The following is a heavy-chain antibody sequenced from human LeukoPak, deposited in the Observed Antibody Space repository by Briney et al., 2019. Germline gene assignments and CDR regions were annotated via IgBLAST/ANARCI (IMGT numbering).Heavy chain of an antibody. J-gene: IGHJ4*02. CDR1: GGSISSSSYY. Sequence: NPSETLSLTCTVSGGSISSSSYYWGWIRQPPGKGLEWIGSIYYSGSTYYNPSLKSRVTISVDTSKNQFSLKLSSVTAADTAVYYCARHQSTFSFDYWGQGTLVTVSS. CDR2: IYYSGST. V-gene: IGHV4-39*01. D-gene: IGHD3-16*01. CDR3: ARHQSTFSFDY.